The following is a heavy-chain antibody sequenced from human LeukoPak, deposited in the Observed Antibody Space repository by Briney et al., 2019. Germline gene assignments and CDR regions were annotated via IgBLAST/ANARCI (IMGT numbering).Heavy chain of an antibody. V-gene: IGHV5-51*01. CDR3: ARGPPQYLPFGDDAFDI. Sequence: GESLKISCKGSGYSFTSYWIGWVRQMPGKGLEWMGMIYPGDSDTRYSPSFQGQVTILADKSISTAYLQWSSLKASDTAMYYCARGPPQYLPFGDDAFDIWGQGTMVTVSS. CDR2: IYPGDSDT. J-gene: IGHJ3*02. D-gene: IGHD3-16*01. CDR1: GYSFTSYW.